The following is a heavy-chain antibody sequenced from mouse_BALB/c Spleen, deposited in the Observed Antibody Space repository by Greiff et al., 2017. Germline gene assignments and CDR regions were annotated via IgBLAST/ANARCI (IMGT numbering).Heavy chain of an antibody. J-gene: IGHJ3*01. D-gene: IGHD2-2*01. CDR2: IAPGSGST. V-gene: IGHV1S41*01. CDR1: GYTFTSYW. Sequence: DLVKPGASVKLSCKASGYTFTSYWINWIKQRPGQGLEWIGRIAPGSGSTYYNEMFKGKATLTVDTSSSTAYIQLSSLSSEDSAVYFCARDMMGYDGAYWGQGTLVTVSA. CDR3: ARDMMGYDGAY.